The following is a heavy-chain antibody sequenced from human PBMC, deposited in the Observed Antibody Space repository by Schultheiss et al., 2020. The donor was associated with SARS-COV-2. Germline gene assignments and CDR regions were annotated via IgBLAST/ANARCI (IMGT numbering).Heavy chain of an antibody. D-gene: IGHD3-22*01. CDR2: IYHSGST. CDR1: GGSISSYY. J-gene: IGHJ4*02. V-gene: IGHV4-59*01. CDR3: AREWGYYYDSSGYLDY. Sequence: SETLSLTCTVSGGSISSYYWSWIRQPPGKGLEWIGSIYHSGSTYYNPSLKSRVTISVDTSKNQFSLKLSSVTAADTAVYYCAREWGYYYDSSGYLDYWGQGTLVTVSS.